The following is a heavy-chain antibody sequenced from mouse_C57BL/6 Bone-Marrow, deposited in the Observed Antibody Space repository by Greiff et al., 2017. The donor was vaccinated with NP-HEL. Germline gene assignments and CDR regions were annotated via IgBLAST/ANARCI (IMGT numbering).Heavy chain of an antibody. D-gene: IGHD3-1*01. Sequence: VQLKQSGPELVKPGASVKISCKASGYTFTDYYMNWVKQSHGKSLEWIGDINPNNGGTSYNQKFKGKATLTVDKSSSTAYMELRSLTSEDSAVYYCARGYPWFAYWGQGTLVTVSA. CDR2: INPNNGGT. V-gene: IGHV1-26*01. CDR3: ARGYPWFAY. J-gene: IGHJ3*01. CDR1: GYTFTDYY.